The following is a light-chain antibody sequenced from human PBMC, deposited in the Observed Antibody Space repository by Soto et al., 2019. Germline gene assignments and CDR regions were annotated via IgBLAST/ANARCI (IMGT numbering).Light chain of an antibody. CDR1: QSVSSN. CDR3: QQYKDWPRT. J-gene: IGKJ1*01. V-gene: IGKV3-15*01. Sequence: IVMTQSPATLSVSPGERATLSCRASQSVSSNLAWYQQKSGQAPRLLIYGASTRATGMPARFSGSGSGTEFTLTISSLQPEDFAVYYCQQYKDWPRTFGQGTKVDIK. CDR2: GAS.